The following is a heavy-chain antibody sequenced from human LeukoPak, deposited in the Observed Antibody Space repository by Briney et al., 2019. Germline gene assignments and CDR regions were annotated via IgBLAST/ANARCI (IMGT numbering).Heavy chain of an antibody. CDR2: IYPGDSDT. Sequence: GESLKISCKGSGYSFTSYWIGWVRQMPGKGLEWMGIIYPGDSDTRYSPSFQGQVTISADKSISTAYLQWSSLKASDTAMYYCARLNSDSGSSDDAFGIWGQGTMVTVSS. D-gene: IGHD1-26*01. V-gene: IGHV5-51*01. J-gene: IGHJ3*02. CDR1: GYSFTSYW. CDR3: ARLNSDSGSSDDAFGI.